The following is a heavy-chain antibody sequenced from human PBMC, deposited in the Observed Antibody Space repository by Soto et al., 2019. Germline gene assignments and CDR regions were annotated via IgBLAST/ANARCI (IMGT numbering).Heavy chain of an antibody. J-gene: IGHJ6*02. Sequence: PGGSLRLSCAASEFTFSNAWMSWVRQAPGKGLEWVGRIKSKTDGGTTDYAAPVKGRFTISRDDSKNTLYLQMNSLNTEDTAVYYCTTLDIVVVPAATGYYYYGMDVWGQGTTVTVSS. V-gene: IGHV3-15*01. CDR1: EFTFSNAW. CDR2: IKSKTDGGTT. CDR3: TTLDIVVVPAATGYYYYGMDV. D-gene: IGHD2-2*03.